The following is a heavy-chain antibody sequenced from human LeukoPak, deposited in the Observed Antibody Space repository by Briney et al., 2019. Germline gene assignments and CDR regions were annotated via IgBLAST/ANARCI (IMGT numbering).Heavy chain of an antibody. Sequence: GGSLRLSCTASGFTISTYWMSWVRQAPGKGLEWVSVISYDGSSKYYADSVKGRFTSSRDNSKNTLDLQMNSLRAEDTAVYYCARGELRNTAMVLFDYWGQGTLVTVSS. V-gene: IGHV3-30-3*01. CDR2: ISYDGSSK. J-gene: IGHJ4*02. CDR3: ARGELRNTAMVLFDY. D-gene: IGHD5-18*01. CDR1: GFTISTYW.